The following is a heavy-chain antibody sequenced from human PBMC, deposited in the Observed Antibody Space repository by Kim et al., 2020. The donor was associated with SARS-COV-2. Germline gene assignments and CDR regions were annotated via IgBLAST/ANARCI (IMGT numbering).Heavy chain of an antibody. Sequence: GGSLRLSCAASGFTFSSYAMSWVRQAPGKGLEWVSAISGSGGSTYYADSVKGRFTISRDNSKNTLYLQMNSLRAEDTAVYYCAKPPLGYSSGYPCYFDYWGQGTLVTVSS. CDR1: GFTFSSYA. D-gene: IGHD6-19*01. J-gene: IGHJ4*02. V-gene: IGHV3-23*01. CDR2: ISGSGGST. CDR3: AKPPLGYSSGYPCYFDY.